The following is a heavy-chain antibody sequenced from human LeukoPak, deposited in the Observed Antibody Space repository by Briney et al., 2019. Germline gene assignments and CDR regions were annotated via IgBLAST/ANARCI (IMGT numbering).Heavy chain of an antibody. CDR3: ARRNGRYFDWLNYYYYMDV. V-gene: IGHV1-8*01. D-gene: IGHD3-9*01. CDR2: MNPNSGNT. Sequence: ASVKVSCKASGYTFTSYDINWAPQATGQALEWMGWMNPNSGNTGYAQKFQGRVTMTRNTSISTAYMELSSLRSEDTAVYYCARRNGRYFDWLNYYYYMDVWGKGTTVTISS. J-gene: IGHJ6*03. CDR1: GYTFTSYD.